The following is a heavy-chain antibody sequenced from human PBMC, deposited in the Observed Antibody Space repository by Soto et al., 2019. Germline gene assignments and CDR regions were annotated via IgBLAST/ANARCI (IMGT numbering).Heavy chain of an antibody. CDR3: ARELSARRGWFDP. Sequence: LRLSCAASGFTFSSYWMHWVRQAPGKGLVWVSRINSDGSSTSYADSVKGRFTISRDNAKNTLYLQMNSLRAEDTAVYYCARELSARRGWFDPWGQGTLVTVSS. CDR2: INSDGSST. V-gene: IGHV3-74*01. J-gene: IGHJ5*02. CDR1: GFTFSSYW. D-gene: IGHD2-15*01.